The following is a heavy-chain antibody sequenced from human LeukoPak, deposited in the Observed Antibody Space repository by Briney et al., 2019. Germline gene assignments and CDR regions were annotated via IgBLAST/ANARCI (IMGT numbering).Heavy chain of an antibody. J-gene: IGHJ4*02. CDR1: NRSFTAYF. D-gene: IGHD3-22*01. CDR2: IYYSGST. CDR3: ARVGDSSGYSAVDY. Sequence: SETLSLTCVVNNRSFTAYFWSWIRQPPGKGLEWIGYIYYSGSTDYNTSLKSRVTISVDTSKNQFSLKLNSVTAADTAVYYCARVGDSSGYSAVDYWGQGTLVTVSS. V-gene: IGHV4-59*01.